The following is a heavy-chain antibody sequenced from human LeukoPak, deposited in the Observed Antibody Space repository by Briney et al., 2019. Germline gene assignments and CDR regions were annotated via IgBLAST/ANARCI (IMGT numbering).Heavy chain of an antibody. CDR1: GFTFSSYA. D-gene: IGHD5-18*01. CDR2: ISYDGSNK. V-gene: IGHV3-30*01. Sequence: PGGSLRLSCAASGFTFSSYAMHWVRQAPGKGLEWVAVISYDGSNKYYADSVKGRFTISRDNSKNTLYLQMNSLRAEDTAVYYCTRDTRRVAMVIGFDYWGQGTLVTVSS. J-gene: IGHJ4*02. CDR3: TRDTRRVAMVIGFDY.